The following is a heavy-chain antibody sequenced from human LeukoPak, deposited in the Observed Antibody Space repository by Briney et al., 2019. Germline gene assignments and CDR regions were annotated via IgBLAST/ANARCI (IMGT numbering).Heavy chain of an antibody. CDR3: ARRSGIYYAPCFDH. CDR2: FNPDDSDT. Sequence: GESLKISCQGSGYDFAAYWIGWVRQMPGQGVKGVGFFNPDDSDTRYSPSFQGQVTISVDKSTSTAYLHWNKLTAADTAIYYCARRSGIYYAPCFDHWGQGTLVTVSS. V-gene: IGHV5-51*01. CDR1: GYDFAAYW. D-gene: IGHD3-10*01. J-gene: IGHJ4*02.